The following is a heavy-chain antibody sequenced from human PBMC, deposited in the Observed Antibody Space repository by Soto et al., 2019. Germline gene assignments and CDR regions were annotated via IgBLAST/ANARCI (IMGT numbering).Heavy chain of an antibody. D-gene: IGHD1-26*01. Sequence: PSETLSLTCTVSGGSISSYYWNWIRQSPGKGLEWIGYIYHSGSTNYSPSLKSRVTISVDSSKNQLFLKLSSVTAADTAVYYCARSYSGSYYSLDYWGQGIMVTVSS. CDR3: ARSYSGSYYSLDY. CDR2: IYHSGST. V-gene: IGHV4-59*08. J-gene: IGHJ4*02. CDR1: GGSISSYY.